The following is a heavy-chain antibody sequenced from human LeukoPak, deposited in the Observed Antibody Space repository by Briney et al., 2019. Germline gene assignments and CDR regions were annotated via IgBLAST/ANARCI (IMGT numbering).Heavy chain of an antibody. J-gene: IGHJ4*02. CDR3: ATETNGRHYDY. Sequence: GGSLRLSCAASGFTFSDYSMNWVRQAPGKGLEWVSSISSISSSIYYADSVKGRFTISRDNAKNSLYLQVNSLRAEDTAVYYCATETNGRHYDYWGQGTLLTVSS. V-gene: IGHV3-21*01. CDR1: GFTFSDYS. CDR2: ISSISSSI. D-gene: IGHD1-14*01.